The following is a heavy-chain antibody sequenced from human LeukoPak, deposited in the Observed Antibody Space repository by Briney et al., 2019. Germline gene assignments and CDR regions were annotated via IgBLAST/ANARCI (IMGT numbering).Heavy chain of an antibody. D-gene: IGHD3-22*01. V-gene: IGHV4-34*01. CDR1: GGSFSGYY. Sequence: SETLSLTCAVYGGSFSGYYWSWIRQPPGKGLEWIGEINHSGSTYYNPSLKSRLTISLDTSKNQLSLKLSSVTAADTGVYYCARPTYYYDASGYLDYALDIWGQGTMVTVSS. CDR3: ARPTYYYDASGYLDYALDI. J-gene: IGHJ3*02. CDR2: INHSGST.